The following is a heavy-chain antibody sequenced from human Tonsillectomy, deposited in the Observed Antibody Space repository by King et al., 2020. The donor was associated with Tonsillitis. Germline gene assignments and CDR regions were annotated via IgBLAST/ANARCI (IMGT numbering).Heavy chain of an antibody. CDR1: GVPISSTSDY. CDR3: ARVGYYSDTSGYYYHFDF. J-gene: IGHJ4*02. V-gene: IGHV4-39*01. CDR2: IYESGVT. D-gene: IGHD3-22*01. Sequence: QLQESGPGLVKPSETLSLTCTVSGVPISSTSDYWGWTRQPPGKGLEWIGSIYESGVTHYNPSLKSRVTISVDTSKSQISLKLSSVTAADTAVYYCARVGYYSDTSGYYYHFDFWGQGTLVTVSS.